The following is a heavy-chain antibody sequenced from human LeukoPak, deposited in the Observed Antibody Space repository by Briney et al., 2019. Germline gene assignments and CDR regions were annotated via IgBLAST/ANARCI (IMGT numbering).Heavy chain of an antibody. CDR3: ARSSTSGSPFDY. J-gene: IGHJ4*02. D-gene: IGHD6-19*01. CDR2: INTDGSGT. CDR1: GFTFSSYW. V-gene: IGHV3-74*01. Sequence: PGGSLRLSCAASGFTFSSYWMHWVRQAPGKGLVWVSRINTDGSGTSYADSVKGRFTISRDNAKNTLYLQMNSLRAEDTAVYYCARSSTSGSPFDYWGQGTLVTVSS.